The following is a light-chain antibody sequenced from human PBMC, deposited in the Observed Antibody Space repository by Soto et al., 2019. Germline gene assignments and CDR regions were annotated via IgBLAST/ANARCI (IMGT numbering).Light chain of an antibody. Sequence: EIVMTQSPSTLSVSTGERATLSCRASQSVSRNLAWYQQKPGQAPRLLIYGASTRATGIPARFSGGGSGTEFTLTISSLQSEDFAVYYCQQYNNWPPLTFGGGTKVDI. CDR3: QQYNNWPPLT. V-gene: IGKV3-15*01. CDR1: QSVSRN. CDR2: GAS. J-gene: IGKJ4*01.